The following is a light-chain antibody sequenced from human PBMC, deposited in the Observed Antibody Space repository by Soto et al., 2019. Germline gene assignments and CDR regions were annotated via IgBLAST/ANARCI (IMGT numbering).Light chain of an antibody. Sequence: AIRMTQSPSSLSASTGDRVTITCRASQGISSYLAWYQQKPGKAPKLLIYAASTLQSGVPSRFSSSGSGTDVTLTISCLQSEDFATYYYQQYYSYPPFTFGPGTKVDIK. CDR1: QGISSY. CDR3: QQYYSYPPFT. V-gene: IGKV1-8*01. J-gene: IGKJ3*01. CDR2: AAS.